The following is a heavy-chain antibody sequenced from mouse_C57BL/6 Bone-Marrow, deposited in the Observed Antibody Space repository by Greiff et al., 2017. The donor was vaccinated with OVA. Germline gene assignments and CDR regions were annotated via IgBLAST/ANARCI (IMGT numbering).Heavy chain of an antibody. Sequence: VKLQQPGAELVKPGASVKMSCKASGYTFTSYWITWVKQRPGQGLEWIGDIYPGSGSTNYNEKFKSKATLTVDTSSSTAYMQLSSLTSEDSAVYYCARSGGSSPYYFDYWGQGTTLTVSS. CDR1: GYTFTSYW. V-gene: IGHV1-55*01. J-gene: IGHJ2*01. CDR3: ARSGGSSPYYFDY. CDR2: IYPGSGST. D-gene: IGHD1-1*01.